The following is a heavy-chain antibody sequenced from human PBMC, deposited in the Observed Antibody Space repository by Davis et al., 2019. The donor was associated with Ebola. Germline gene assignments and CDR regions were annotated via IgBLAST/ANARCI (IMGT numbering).Heavy chain of an antibody. CDR2: ISGSGGST. Sequence: GGSLRLSCAASGFTFSSYAMSWVRQAPGKGLEWVSAISGSGGSTYYADSVKGRFTISRDNSKYMLYLQMSGLRAEDTAVYYCAKEGSGYDSLYYYYGMDVWGQGTTVTVSS. D-gene: IGHD5-12*01. CDR1: GFTFSSYA. CDR3: AKEGSGYDSLYYYYGMDV. V-gene: IGHV3-23*01. J-gene: IGHJ6*02.